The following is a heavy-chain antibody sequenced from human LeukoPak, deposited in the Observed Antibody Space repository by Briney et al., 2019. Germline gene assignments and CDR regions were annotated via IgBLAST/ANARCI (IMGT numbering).Heavy chain of an antibody. V-gene: IGHV3-30*18. CDR2: ISYDGSNK. Sequence: QSGGSLRLSWAASGFTFSSYGMHWVRQAPGKGLEWVAVISYDGSNKYYADSVKGRFTISRDNSKNTLYLQMNSLRAEDTAVYYCAKGVVGAAKGPFDYWGQGPLVTVSS. CDR3: AKGVVGAAKGPFDY. J-gene: IGHJ4*02. CDR1: GFTFSSYG. D-gene: IGHD1-26*01.